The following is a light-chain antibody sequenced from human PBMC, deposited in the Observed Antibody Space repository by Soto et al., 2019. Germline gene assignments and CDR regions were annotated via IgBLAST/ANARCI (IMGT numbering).Light chain of an antibody. Sequence: EIVLTQSPGTLSLPPGERATLSCRAGQSVGSTYLAWYQHRPGQAPSLPIYGASREATVIPDRCSGSWSVTDFSRTIRRLEPEDFVVYYFQHYYSSPYTFGQGTELEIK. CDR3: QHYYSSPYT. J-gene: IGKJ2*01. CDR1: QSVGSTY. CDR2: GAS. V-gene: IGKV3-20*01.